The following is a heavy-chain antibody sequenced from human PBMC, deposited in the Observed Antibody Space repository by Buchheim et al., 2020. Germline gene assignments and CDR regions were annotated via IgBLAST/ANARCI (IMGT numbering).Heavy chain of an antibody. V-gene: IGHV3-23*01. CDR3: ARGASTITRHFDN. Sequence: EVQLLESGGGLVQAGGSLRLSCAASGFVFSTYSMNWVRQAPGKGPEWVSILSANGGEAHYADSGKGRFTISRGNSKNTLDLQLNSLRADDTAVYYCARGASTITRHFDNWGQGTL. CDR1: GFVFSTYS. D-gene: IGHD3-3*01. J-gene: IGHJ4*01. CDR2: LSANGGEA.